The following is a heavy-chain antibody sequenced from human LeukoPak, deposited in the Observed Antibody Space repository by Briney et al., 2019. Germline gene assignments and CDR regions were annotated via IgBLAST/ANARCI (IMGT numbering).Heavy chain of an antibody. CDR3: ARGFDGPNAFDI. Sequence: SETLSLTCTVSGGSFTPYYWSWIRQPPGKGLEWIGHISYSGSTNYNPSLKSRVTVSINTSKNQVSLKLSSMTAADTAVYYCARGFDGPNAFDIWGQGTMVTVSS. CDR1: GGSFTPYY. D-gene: IGHD3-9*01. CDR2: ISYSGST. J-gene: IGHJ3*02. V-gene: IGHV4-59*01.